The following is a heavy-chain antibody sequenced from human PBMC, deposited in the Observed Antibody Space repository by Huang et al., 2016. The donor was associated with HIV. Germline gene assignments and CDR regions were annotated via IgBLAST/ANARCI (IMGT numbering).Heavy chain of an antibody. CDR2: ISYEAKTK. D-gene: IGHD6-13*01. CDR1: GFTFSSCG. Sequence: QVQLVESGGGVVQPGRSLRSSCAASGFTFSSCGMHWVRQVSCKGLEWVAVISYEAKTKYYAEYVKGRFSISGDNSKTTVYLQLNSLRLEDTAVYYCAKGGSAAAVLDFWGQGTLVTVSS. CDR3: AKGGSAAAVLDF. V-gene: IGHV3-30*18. J-gene: IGHJ4*02.